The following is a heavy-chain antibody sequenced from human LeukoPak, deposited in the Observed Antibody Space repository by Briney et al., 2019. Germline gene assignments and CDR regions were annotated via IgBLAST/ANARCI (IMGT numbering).Heavy chain of an antibody. J-gene: IGHJ3*02. CDR1: GYTFTSYA. CDR2: INTNTGNP. Sequence: GASVKVSCKASGYTFTSYAMNWVRQAPGQGLEWMGWINTNTGNPTYAQGFTGRFVFSLDTSVSTAYLQISSLKAEDTAVYYCASTIFGVVGNAFDIWGQGTMVTVSS. CDR3: ASTIFGVVGNAFDI. V-gene: IGHV7-4-1*02. D-gene: IGHD3-3*01.